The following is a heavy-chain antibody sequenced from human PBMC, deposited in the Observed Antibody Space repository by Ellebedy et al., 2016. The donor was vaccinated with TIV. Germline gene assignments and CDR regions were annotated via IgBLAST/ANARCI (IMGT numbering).Heavy chain of an antibody. J-gene: IGHJ3*02. CDR1: GFTFSDSV. Sequence: GESLKISXVGLGFTFSDSVMHRVRQDPGKGLDWVAGISVDGRAVHYPDSVKGRFTISRDNAQNTVYLQMNSLRLEDTAVYYCVRGWYSSGHCDVFAMWGQGTIVTVSS. CDR2: ISVDGRAV. V-gene: IGHV3-30*03. CDR3: VRGWYSSGHCDVFAM. D-gene: IGHD6-19*01.